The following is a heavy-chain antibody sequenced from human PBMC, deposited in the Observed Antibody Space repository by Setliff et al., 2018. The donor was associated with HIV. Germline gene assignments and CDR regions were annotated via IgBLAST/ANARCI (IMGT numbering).Heavy chain of an antibody. CDR2: INPNSGGT. V-gene: IGHV1-2*02. CDR1: GYTFTGYY. D-gene: IGHD2-8*02. CDR3: ARRITGLDAFDI. J-gene: IGHJ3*02. Sequence: ASVKVSCKASGYTFTGYYMHWVRQAPGQGLEWMGWINPNSGGTNYAQKFQGRVTMTRDTSISTAYMELSSLRSEDTAVYYCARRITGLDAFDIWGQGTMVTVSS.